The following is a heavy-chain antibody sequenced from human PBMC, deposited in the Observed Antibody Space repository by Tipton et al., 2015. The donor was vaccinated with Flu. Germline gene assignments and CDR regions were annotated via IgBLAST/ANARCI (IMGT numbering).Heavy chain of an antibody. D-gene: IGHD2-15*01. V-gene: IGHV4-4*07. CDR3: AREFGNCSGGSCYSYKHYYGMDV. Sequence: TLSLTCTVSGGSISSYYWSWIRQPAGKGLEWIGRNYTSGSTNYNPSLKSRVTMSVDTSKNQFSLKLSSVTAADTAVYYCAREFGNCSGGSCYSYKHYYGMDVWGQGTTVTVSS. J-gene: IGHJ6*02. CDR1: GGSISSYY. CDR2: NYTSGST.